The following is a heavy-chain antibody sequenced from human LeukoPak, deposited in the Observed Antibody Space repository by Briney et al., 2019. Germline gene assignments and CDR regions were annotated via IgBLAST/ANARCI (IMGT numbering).Heavy chain of an antibody. CDR3: ARLGYCSSTSCYSGSYVDY. D-gene: IGHD2-2*02. J-gene: IGHJ4*02. CDR1: GGTFSSYA. CDR2: IIPIFGTA. Sequence: SVKVSCMASGGTFSSYAISWVRQAPGQGLEWMGGIIPIFGTANYAQKFQGRVTITADESTSTAYMELSSLRSEDTAVYYCARLGYCSSTSCYSGSYVDYWGQGTLVTVSS. V-gene: IGHV1-69*13.